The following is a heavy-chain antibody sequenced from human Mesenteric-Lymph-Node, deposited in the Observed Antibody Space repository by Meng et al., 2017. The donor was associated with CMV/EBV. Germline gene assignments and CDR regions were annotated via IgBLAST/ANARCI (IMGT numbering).Heavy chain of an antibody. CDR2: TIPIFATP. Sequence: SGVSSRTYAINWGGQAPGQELKWMGGTIPIFATPIYAPKFKGRVTITADDCTSTAYMELSSLRSDDTAVYYCARRAEDRVATPIASWGQGTLVTVSS. J-gene: IGHJ5*02. D-gene: IGHD5-12*01. CDR3: ARRAEDRVATPIAS. CDR1: GVSSRTYA. V-gene: IGHV1-69*01.